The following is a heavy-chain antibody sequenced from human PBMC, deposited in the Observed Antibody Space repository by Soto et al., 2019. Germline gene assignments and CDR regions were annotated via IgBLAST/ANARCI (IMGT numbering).Heavy chain of an antibody. CDR3: VKGRGSFLVHFGLDV. CDR1: GFTFDDYA. Sequence: EVQLVESGGGFVQPGRSLRLSCIASGFTFDDYAMQWVRQAPGKGLEWVSSVDWNSGSVAYADSVKGRFTVSRDNARNSLFLQMKLLRGEDTALYYCVKGRGSFLVHFGLDVWGQGTTVTVSS. D-gene: IGHD1-26*01. J-gene: IGHJ6*02. CDR2: VDWNSGSV. V-gene: IGHV3-9*01.